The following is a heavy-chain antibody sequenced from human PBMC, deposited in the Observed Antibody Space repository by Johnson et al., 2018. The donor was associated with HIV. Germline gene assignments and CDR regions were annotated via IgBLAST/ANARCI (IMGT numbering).Heavy chain of an antibody. CDR2: ISYDGSNK. D-gene: IGHD3-9*01. V-gene: IGHV3-30*03. J-gene: IGHJ3*02. CDR1: KFRFRSYG. Sequence: QVQLVESGGGVVQPGRSLRLSCAASKFRFRSYGMHWVRQAPGKGLEWVAVISYDGSNKYYADSVKGRFTISRYNSKNTLYLQMNSLRPEDTALYYCATRKDILTGYDAFDIWGQGTMVTVSS. CDR3: ATRKDILTGYDAFDI.